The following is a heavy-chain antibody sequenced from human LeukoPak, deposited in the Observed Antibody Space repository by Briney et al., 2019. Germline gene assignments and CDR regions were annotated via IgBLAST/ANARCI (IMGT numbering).Heavy chain of an antibody. CDR2: VYSGSNT. D-gene: IGHD3-16*01. CDR3: ARDIQGGYLDY. CDR1: GFTVSSNY. V-gene: IGHV3-53*01. J-gene: IGHJ4*02. Sequence: PGGSLRLSCAASGFTVSSNYMSWVRQAPGKGLEWVSLVYSGSNTYYADSVKGRFTISRDNSKNTLYLQMNSLRAEDTAVYYCARDIQGGYLDYWGQGTLVTVSS.